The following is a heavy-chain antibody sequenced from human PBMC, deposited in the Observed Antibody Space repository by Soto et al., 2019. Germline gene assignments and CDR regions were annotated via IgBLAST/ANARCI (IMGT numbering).Heavy chain of an antibody. V-gene: IGHV1-69*01. CDR3: ARVYYYGSGSYANYYYGMDV. D-gene: IGHD3-10*01. CDR2: IIPIFGTA. CDR1: GGTFSSYA. J-gene: IGHJ6*02. Sequence: QVQLVQSGAEVKKPGSSVKFSCKASGGTFSSYAISWVRQAPGQGLEWMGGIIPIFGTANYAQKFQGRVTIIADESTSTAYMELSSLRSEDTAVYYCARVYYYGSGSYANYYYGMDVWGQGTTVTVSS.